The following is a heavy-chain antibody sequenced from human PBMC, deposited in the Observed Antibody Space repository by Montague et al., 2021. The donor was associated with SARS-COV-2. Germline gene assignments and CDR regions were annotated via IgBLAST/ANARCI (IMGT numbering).Heavy chain of an antibody. V-gene: IGHV4-39*01. J-gene: IGHJ6*03. CDR1: GGSVSSSPYY. Sequence: SETLSLTCTVSGGSVSSSPYYWGWIRQPPGGGLEWVGSISYSGRTYFSPSLKSRLTISVDSSENQFSLRLSSVTAADTAVYYCASSYYYGSGTYVYNYYMDVWGKGTTVTVSS. D-gene: IGHD3-10*01. CDR3: ASSYYYGSGTYVYNYYMDV. CDR2: ISYSGRT.